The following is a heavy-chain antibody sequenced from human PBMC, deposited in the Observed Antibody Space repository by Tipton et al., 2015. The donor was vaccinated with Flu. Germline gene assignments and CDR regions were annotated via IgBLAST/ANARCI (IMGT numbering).Heavy chain of an antibody. V-gene: IGHV4-38-2*02. J-gene: IGHJ4*02. Sequence: TLSLTCAVSGYSISSGYYWGWIRQPPGKGLEWIGSIYHSGSTYYNPSLKSRVTISVDTSKNQFSLKLSSVTAADTAVYYCAREKELAGGGSYLDYWGQGTLVTVSS. CDR2: IYHSGST. CDR3: AREKELAGGGSYLDY. D-gene: IGHD1-26*01. CDR1: GYSISSGYY.